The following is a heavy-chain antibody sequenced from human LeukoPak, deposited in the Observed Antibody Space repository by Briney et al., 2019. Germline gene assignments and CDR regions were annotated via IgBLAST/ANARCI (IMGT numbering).Heavy chain of an antibody. CDR3: AKGKDSSGYYGMDV. V-gene: IGHV1-18*01. D-gene: IGHD6-19*01. J-gene: IGHJ6*02. CDR2: ISAYNGNT. Sequence: GASVKVSCKASGYTFSNYAIHWVRQAPGQRFEWMGWISAYNGNTNYAQKLQGRVTMTTDTSTSTAYMELRSLRSDDTAVHYCAKGKDSSGYYGMDVWGQGTTVTVSS. CDR1: GYTFSNYA.